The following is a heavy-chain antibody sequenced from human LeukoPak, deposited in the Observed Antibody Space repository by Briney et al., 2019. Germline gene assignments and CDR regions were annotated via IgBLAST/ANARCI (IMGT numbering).Heavy chain of an antibody. D-gene: IGHD3-10*01. V-gene: IGHV3-30*04. CDR1: GFTFSSYE. J-gene: IGHJ4*02. Sequence: PGGSLRLSCAASGFTFSSYEMNWVRQAPGKGLEWVAVISFDGSNKYYADSVKGRFTISRDNSKNTLYLQMNSLRAEDTAVYYCARLPKGSGSSSYFDYWGQGTLVTVSS. CDR3: ARLPKGSGSSSYFDY. CDR2: ISFDGSNK.